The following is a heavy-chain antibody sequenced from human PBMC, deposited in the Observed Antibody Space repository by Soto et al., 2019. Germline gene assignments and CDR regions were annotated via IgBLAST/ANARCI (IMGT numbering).Heavy chain of an antibody. J-gene: IGHJ6*02. CDR1: GGSISSSSYY. CDR2: IYYSGST. Sequence: PSETLSLTCTVSGGSISSSSYYWGWIRQPPGKGLEWIGSIYYSGSTYYNPSLKSRVTISVDTSKNQFSLKLSSVTAADTAVYYCARHMVLLWFGELLSRVHYYYYGMDVWGQGTTVTVSS. V-gene: IGHV4-39*01. D-gene: IGHD3-10*01. CDR3: ARHMVLLWFGELLSRVHYYYYGMDV.